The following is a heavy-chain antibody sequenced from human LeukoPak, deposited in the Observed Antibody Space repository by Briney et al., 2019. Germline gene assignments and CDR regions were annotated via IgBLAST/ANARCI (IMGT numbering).Heavy chain of an antibody. CDR3: ARSHSSSYYFDY. J-gene: IGHJ4*02. D-gene: IGHD6-13*01. V-gene: IGHV4-59*12. CDR1: GGSISSYY. CDR2: IYHSGST. Sequence: SETLSLTCTVSGGSISSYYWSWIRQPPGKGLEWIGYIYHSGSTYYNPSLKSRVTISVDRSKNQFSLKLSSVTAADTAVYYCARSHSSSYYFDYWGQGTLVTASS.